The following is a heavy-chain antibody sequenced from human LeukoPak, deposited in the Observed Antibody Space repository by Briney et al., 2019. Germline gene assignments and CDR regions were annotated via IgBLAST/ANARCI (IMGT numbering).Heavy chain of an antibody. J-gene: IGHJ4*02. Sequence: SETLSLTCTVSGGSISSSSYYWGWIRQPPGKGLEWIGYIYYSGSTNYNPSLKSRVTISVDTSKNQFSLKLSSVTAADTAVYYCARVAYYGSGSYYRIWEHEYYFDYWGQGTLVTVSS. CDR3: ARVAYYGSGSYYRIWEHEYYFDY. D-gene: IGHD3-10*01. V-gene: IGHV4-61*05. CDR2: IYYSGST. CDR1: GGSISSSSYY.